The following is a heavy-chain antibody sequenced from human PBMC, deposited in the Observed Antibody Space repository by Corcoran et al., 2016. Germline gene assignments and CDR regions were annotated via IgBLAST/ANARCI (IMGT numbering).Heavy chain of an antibody. CDR2: IYSGGST. J-gene: IGHJ4*02. CDR1: GFTVSSNY. V-gene: IGHV3-53*01. D-gene: IGHD3-3*01. Sequence: EVQLVESGGGLIQPGGSLRLSCAASGFTVSSNYMSWVRQAPGKGLEWVSVIYSGGSTYYADSVKGRFTISRDNSKNTLYLQMNSLRAEDTAVYYCAGASLRSYTIFGVVITDWGQGTLVTVSS. CDR3: AGASLRSYTIFGVVITD.